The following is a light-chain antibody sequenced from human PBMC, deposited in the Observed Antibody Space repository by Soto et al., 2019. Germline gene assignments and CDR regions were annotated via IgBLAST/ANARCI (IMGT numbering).Light chain of an antibody. Sequence: QSVLTQPPSAPGSPGQSVTISCAGTINDVCGYNYVSWYQQHPGKVPQLMIYQVTKRPSGVPDRFSASKSDTTASLTISGLQAEDEGDYYCMSYAGGNRFVFGTGTKVTVL. CDR3: MSYAGGNRFV. J-gene: IGLJ1*01. CDR1: INDVCGYNY. CDR2: QVT. V-gene: IGLV2-8*01.